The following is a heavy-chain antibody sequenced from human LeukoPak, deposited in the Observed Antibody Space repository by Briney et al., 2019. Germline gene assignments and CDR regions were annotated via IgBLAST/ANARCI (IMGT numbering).Heavy chain of an antibody. D-gene: IGHD3-3*01. CDR3: ARERYYDFWSGPYYYYGMDV. Sequence: QTGGSLRLSCAASGFIFSDYHINWVRQAPGRGLEWISYISTTGTTMHYADSVKGRFTISRDNSKNTLYLQMNSLRAEDTAVYYCARERYYDFWSGPYYYYGMDVWGQGTTVTVSS. CDR2: ISTTGTTM. CDR1: GFIFSDYH. V-gene: IGHV3-48*01. J-gene: IGHJ6*02.